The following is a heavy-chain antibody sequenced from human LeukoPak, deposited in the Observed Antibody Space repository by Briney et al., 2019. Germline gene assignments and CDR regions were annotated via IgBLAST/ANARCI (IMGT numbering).Heavy chain of an antibody. CDR1: GFIFSAYW. J-gene: IGHJ4*02. V-gene: IGHV3-7*01. CDR2: IKQDGSEK. CDR3: ARIKDASSWLFDH. Sequence: GGSLRLSCAASGFIFSAYWMTWVRQAPGKGLEWVANIKQDGSEKPSLDSVKGRFTVSRDSVKNSLYLQMTSLRVEDTAIYYCARIKDASSWLFDHWGQGTLVTVSS. D-gene: IGHD6-13*01.